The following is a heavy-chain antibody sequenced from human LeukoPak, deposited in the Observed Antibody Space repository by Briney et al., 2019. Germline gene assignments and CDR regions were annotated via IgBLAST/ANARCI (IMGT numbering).Heavy chain of an antibody. CDR3: ARAGHYYDSSGQYYFDY. V-gene: IGHV4-4*07. CDR1: GGSISSYY. CDR2: IYTSGST. Sequence: SETLSLTCTVSGGSISSYYWSWIRQPAGKGLEWIGRIYTSGSTNYNPTLKSRVTMSVDTSKNQFSLKLSSVTAADTAVYYCARAGHYYDSSGQYYFDYWGQGTLVTVSS. D-gene: IGHD3-22*01. J-gene: IGHJ4*02.